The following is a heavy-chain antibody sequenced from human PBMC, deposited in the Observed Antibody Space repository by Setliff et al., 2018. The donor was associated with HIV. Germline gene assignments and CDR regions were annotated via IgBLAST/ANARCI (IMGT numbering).Heavy chain of an antibody. V-gene: IGHV1-2*02. CDR3: ARMGESPPHSSSWYY. J-gene: IGHJ4*02. CDR1: GYSFTGYY. D-gene: IGHD6-13*01. CDR2: MNPSTGGT. Sequence: RASVKVSCKASGYSFTGYYMHWVRQAPGQGLEWMGWMNPSTGGTRFAQKFQGRVTMTRDTFITTAYMELGSLRSDDTAVYYCARMGESPPHSSSWYYWGQGTLVTVSS.